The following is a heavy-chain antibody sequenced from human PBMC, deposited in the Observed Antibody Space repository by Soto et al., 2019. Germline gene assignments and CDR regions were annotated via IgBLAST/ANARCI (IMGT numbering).Heavy chain of an antibody. D-gene: IGHD3-9*01. CDR2: IKSKTDGGTT. CDR1: GFTFSNAW. Sequence: GGSLRLSCAASGFTFSNAWMNWVRQAPGKGLEWVGRIKSKTDGGTTDYAAPVKGRFTISRDDSKTTLYLQMNSLKTEDTAVYYCTTNDILTGYIVDYWGQGTLVTVSS. J-gene: IGHJ4*02. CDR3: TTNDILTGYIVDY. V-gene: IGHV3-15*07.